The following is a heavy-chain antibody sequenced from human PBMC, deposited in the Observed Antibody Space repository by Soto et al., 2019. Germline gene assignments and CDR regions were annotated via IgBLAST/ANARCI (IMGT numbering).Heavy chain of an antibody. J-gene: IGHJ4*02. D-gene: IGHD3-10*01. Sequence: QITLKESGPTLVKPTQTLPLTCTFSGFSLSTSGIGVGCIRQPPGKALKWLAHIYWDDDKRYSPSPKSRLTITKDTSKNQVVLTVTNMDPVDTATYYCAHRLSRTPARGSGGWGPYYFDYWGQGTLVTVSS. CDR3: AHRLSRTPARGSGGWGPYYFDY. CDR1: GFSLSTSGIG. CDR2: IYWDDDK. V-gene: IGHV2-5*02.